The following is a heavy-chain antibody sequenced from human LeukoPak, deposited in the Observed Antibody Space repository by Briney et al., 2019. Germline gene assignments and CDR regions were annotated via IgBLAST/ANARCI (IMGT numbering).Heavy chain of an antibody. CDR2: INPNSGGT. CDR1: AYTFTGYY. Sequence: ASVKVSCKASAYTFTGYYMHWVRQAPGQGLGWMGWINPNSGGTNYAQKFQGRVTMTRDTSISTAYMELSRLRSDDTAVYYCARVTYYYYYMHVWAKGTTVTVSS. V-gene: IGHV1-2*02. CDR3: ARVTYYYYYMHV. J-gene: IGHJ6*03.